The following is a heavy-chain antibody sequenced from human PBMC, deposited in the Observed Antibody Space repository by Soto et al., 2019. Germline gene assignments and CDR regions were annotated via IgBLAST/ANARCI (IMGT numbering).Heavy chain of an antibody. D-gene: IGHD1-26*01. CDR3: ARVEGSSYYFRHDC. V-gene: IGHV4-31*03. Sequence: PSENLSLTCTVSGGSISSGSYHWSWIRQHPGKGLEWIGNIYYSGSSYYNPSLKSRATISIDTYNDQFSLRLGSVTAADTAVYYCARVEGSSYYFRHDCWGRGTLVTVSS. J-gene: IGHJ4*02. CDR2: IYYSGSS. CDR1: GGSISSGSYH.